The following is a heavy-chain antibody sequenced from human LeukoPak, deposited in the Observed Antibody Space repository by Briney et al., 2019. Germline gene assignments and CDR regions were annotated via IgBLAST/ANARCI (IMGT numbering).Heavy chain of an antibody. Sequence: SQTLSLTCTVSGGSISSGSYYWSWIRQPAGKGLEWIGRIYTSGSTNYNPSLKSRVTISVDTSKNQFSLKLSSVTAADTAVYYCARGGRYYDILTGYYYYYYMDVWGKGTTVTVSS. CDR1: GGSISSGSYY. J-gene: IGHJ6*03. CDR3: ARGGRYYDILTGYYYYYYMDV. V-gene: IGHV4-61*02. CDR2: IYTSGST. D-gene: IGHD3-9*01.